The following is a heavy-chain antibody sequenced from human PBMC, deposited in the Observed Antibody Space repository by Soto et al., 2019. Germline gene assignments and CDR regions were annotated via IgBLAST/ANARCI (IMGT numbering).Heavy chain of an antibody. J-gene: IGHJ2*01. CDR2: ITSGGGST. V-gene: IGHV3-23*01. CDR3: AKIPPASDCPDITGYQWYFDL. D-gene: IGHD2-21*01. Sequence: EVQLLESGGGLVQPGGSLRLSCAASGLTFSGYAMSWVRQAPGKGLEWVSGITSGGGSTYYADSVKGRFTVSRDKSKNTLFLQMNSLRAEDTALYYCAKIPPASDCPDITGYQWYFDLWGRGTLVTVSS. CDR1: GLTFSGYA.